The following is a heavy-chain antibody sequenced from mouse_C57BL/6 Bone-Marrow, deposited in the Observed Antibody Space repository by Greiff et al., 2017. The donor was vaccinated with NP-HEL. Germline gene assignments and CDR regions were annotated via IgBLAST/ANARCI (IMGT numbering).Heavy chain of an antibody. J-gene: IGHJ1*03. Sequence: EVQLQQSGPELVKPGASVKISCKASGYTFTDYYMNWVKQSHGKSLEWIGDINPNNGGTSYNQKFKGKATLTVDKSSSTAYMELRSLTSEDSAVYYCAKSHDGYYRYFDVWGTGTTVTVSS. CDR3: AKSHDGYYRYFDV. D-gene: IGHD2-3*01. CDR2: INPNNGGT. CDR1: GYTFTDYY. V-gene: IGHV1-26*01.